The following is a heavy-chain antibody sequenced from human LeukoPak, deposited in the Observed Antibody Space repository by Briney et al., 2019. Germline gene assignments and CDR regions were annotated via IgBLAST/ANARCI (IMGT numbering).Heavy chain of an antibody. V-gene: IGHV1-8*01. J-gene: IGHJ5*02. D-gene: IGHD3-10*01. CDR3: ARYYYGSGSYTWFDP. Sequence: ASVNVSCKASGYTFTSYDINWVRQATGQGLEWMGWMNPNSGNTGYAQKFQGRVTMTRNTSISTAYMELSSLRSEDTAVYYCARYYYGSGSYTWFDPWGQGTLVTVSS. CDR2: MNPNSGNT. CDR1: GYTFTSYD.